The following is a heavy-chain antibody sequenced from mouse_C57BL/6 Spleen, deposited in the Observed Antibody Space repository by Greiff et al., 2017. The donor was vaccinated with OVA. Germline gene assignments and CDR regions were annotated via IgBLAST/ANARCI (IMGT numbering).Heavy chain of an antibody. Sequence: QVTLKESSPGILQSSQTLSLTCSFSGFSLSTSGMGVSWIRQPSGKGLEWLAHIYWDDDKRYNPSLKSRLTISKDTSRNQVFLKITSVDTADTATYYCARSLYYGSSYFDYWGQGTTLTVSS. V-gene: IGHV8-12*01. CDR2: IYWDDDK. J-gene: IGHJ2*01. D-gene: IGHD1-1*01. CDR1: GFSLSTSGMG. CDR3: ARSLYYGSSYFDY.